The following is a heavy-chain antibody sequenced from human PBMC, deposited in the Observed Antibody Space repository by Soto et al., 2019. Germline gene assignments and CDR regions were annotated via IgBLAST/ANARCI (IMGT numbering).Heavy chain of an antibody. CDR2: IWYDGSNK. CDR3: ARGTFYYGSGSDPYYIDY. Sequence: QVQLVESGGGVVQPGRSLRLSCAASGFTFSSYGMHWVRQAPGKGLEWVAVIWYDGSNKYYADSVKGRFTISRDNSKNTLYLQMNSLRAEDMAVYYCARGTFYYGSGSDPYYIDYWGQGTLVTVSS. CDR1: GFTFSSYG. J-gene: IGHJ4*02. V-gene: IGHV3-33*01. D-gene: IGHD3-10*01.